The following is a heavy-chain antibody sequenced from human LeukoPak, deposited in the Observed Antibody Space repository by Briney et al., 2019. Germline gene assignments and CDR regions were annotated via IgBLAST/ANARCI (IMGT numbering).Heavy chain of an antibody. CDR1: GFTFSSYS. CDR2: ISSSSYI. Sequence: GGSLRLSCAASGFTFSSYSMNWVRQAPGKGLEWVSSISSSSYIYYADSVKGRFTISRDNAKNSLYLQMNSLRAEDTAVYYCARGGIAACRGYYYMDVWGKGTTVTVSS. J-gene: IGHJ6*03. D-gene: IGHD6-6*01. V-gene: IGHV3-21*01. CDR3: ARGGIAACRGYYYMDV.